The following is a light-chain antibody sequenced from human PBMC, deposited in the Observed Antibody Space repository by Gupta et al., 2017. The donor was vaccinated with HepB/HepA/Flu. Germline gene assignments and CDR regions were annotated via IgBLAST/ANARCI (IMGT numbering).Light chain of an antibody. CDR1: DIGIKG. CDR2: FRG. CDR3: QVWNRDQRV. J-gene: IGLJ3*02. Sequence: SYLLTPPPSASVAPGETANSGCGGEDIGIKGVHWHQQKPGLALILMIYFRGDRPSGIPERFSGSNSGGAATLTIASVEAGDDAYYFCQVWNRDQRVFGGGTKLTVL. V-gene: IGLV3-21*01.